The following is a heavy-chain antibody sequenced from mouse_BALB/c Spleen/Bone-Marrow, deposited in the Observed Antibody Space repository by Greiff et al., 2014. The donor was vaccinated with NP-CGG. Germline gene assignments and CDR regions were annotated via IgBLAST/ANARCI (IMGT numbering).Heavy chain of an antibody. CDR3: ARGGRLTGYYFDY. CDR2: IYPGDGDT. CDR1: GYAFSSYW. V-gene: IGHV1-80*01. J-gene: IGHJ2*01. Sequence: QVQLKESGAELVRPGASVKISCKASGYAFSSYWMNWVKQRPGQGLEWIGQIYPGDGDTNYNGNFKDKATLTTDKSSTTAYMQLSSLTSKDTADDFGARGGRLTGYYFDYWGQGTTLTVSS. D-gene: IGHD4-1*01.